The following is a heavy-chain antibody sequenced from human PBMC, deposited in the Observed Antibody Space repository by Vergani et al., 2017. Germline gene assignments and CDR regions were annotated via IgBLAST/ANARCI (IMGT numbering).Heavy chain of an antibody. J-gene: IGHJ4*02. CDR2: MDYSGST. V-gene: IGHV4-39*01. D-gene: IGHD2-15*01. CDR1: GDSVISTDYH. Sequence: QVQLQESGPGLVKPSETLSLPCTVSGDSVISTDYHLGWIRQPPGKGLEWIGSMDYSGSTSYNPSLESRISISFETPKNQFSLRLTSVTAADTAVYYCASKRGACRAAYCHSYDFWGPGTLVGVSS. CDR3: ASKRGACRAAYCHSYDF.